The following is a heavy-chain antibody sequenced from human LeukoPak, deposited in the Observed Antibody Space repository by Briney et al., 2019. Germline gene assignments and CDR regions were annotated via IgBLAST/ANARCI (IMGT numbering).Heavy chain of an antibody. CDR3: ATLQGETDY. J-gene: IGHJ4*02. CDR1: GFTFDDYA. CDR2: ISWNSGNI. D-gene: IGHD4-11*01. V-gene: IGHV3-9*01. Sequence: PGGSLRLSCAASGFTFDDYAMHWVRQAPGKGLEWVSGISWNSGNIDYADSVKGRFTISRDNAKDSLYLQMNSLRAEDTALYYCATLQGETDYWGQGTLVTVSS.